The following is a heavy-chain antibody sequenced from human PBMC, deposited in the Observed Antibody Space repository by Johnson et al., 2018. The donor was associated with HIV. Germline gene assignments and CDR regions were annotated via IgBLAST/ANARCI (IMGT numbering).Heavy chain of an antibody. J-gene: IGHJ3*02. CDR1: GFTVSRNY. CDR2: IYSGGST. CDR3: ARATFYYDLSGYLTRPRAFDM. V-gene: IGHV3-66*01. Sequence: VQLVESGGGLVQPGGSLRLSCAASGFTVSRNYMSWVSQAPGKGLEWVSVIYSGGSTYYADSVKGRFTISRDNSKNTLYLQMNSLRAEDTAFYYCARATFYYDLSGYLTRPRAFDMWGQGTMVTVSS. D-gene: IGHD3-22*01.